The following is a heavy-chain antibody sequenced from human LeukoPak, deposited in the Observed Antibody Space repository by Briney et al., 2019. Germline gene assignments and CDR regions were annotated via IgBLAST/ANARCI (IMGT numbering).Heavy chain of an antibody. CDR2: IDSGGST. D-gene: IGHD3-10*01. Sequence: GGSLRLSCAASGFTVSSNYMSWVRQAPGKGLEWVSVIDSGGSTYYADSVKGRFTISRDNSKNTLYLQMNSLRAEDTAVYYCARGHYYGSGSYYPLDYWGQGTLVTVSS. CDR3: ARGHYYGSGSYYPLDY. J-gene: IGHJ4*02. V-gene: IGHV3-66*01. CDR1: GFTVSSNY.